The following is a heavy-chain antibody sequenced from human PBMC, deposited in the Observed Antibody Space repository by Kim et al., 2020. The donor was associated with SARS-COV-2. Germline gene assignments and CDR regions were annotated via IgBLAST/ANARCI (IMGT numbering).Heavy chain of an antibody. CDR2: IYTSGST. J-gene: IGHJ6*02. V-gene: IGHV4-4*07. Sequence: SETLSLTCTVSGGSISSYYWSWIRQHAGKGLEWIGRIYTSGSTNYNPSLKSRVTMSVDTSKNQFSLKLSSVTAADTAVYYCARDEGWHEYYYYGMDVWGQGTTVTVSS. D-gene: IGHD2-15*01. CDR3: ARDEGWHEYYYYGMDV. CDR1: GGSISSYY.